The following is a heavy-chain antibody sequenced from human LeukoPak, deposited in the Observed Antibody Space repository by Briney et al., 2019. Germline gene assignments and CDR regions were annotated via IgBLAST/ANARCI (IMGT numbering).Heavy chain of an antibody. CDR2: ISSSTI. CDR3: ARDRMWLSEHYFDY. D-gene: IGHD3-22*01. J-gene: IGHJ4*02. V-gene: IGHV3-48*01. CDR1: GFTFSSYS. Sequence: GGSLRLSCAASGFTFSSYSMNWVRQAPGKGLEWVSYISSSTIYYADSVKGRFTISRDNAKNSLYLQMNSLRAEDTAVYYCARDRMWLSEHYFDYWGQGTLVTVSS.